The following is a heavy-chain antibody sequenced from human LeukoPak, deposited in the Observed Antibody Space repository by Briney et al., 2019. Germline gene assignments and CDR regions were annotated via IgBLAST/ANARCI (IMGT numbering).Heavy chain of an antibody. CDR3: ARAGDSGNSG. Sequence: GASVKVSCKASGFTFAGYYMHWVRQAPGQGLEWMGWINPNSGGTNYARDFHGRVTMTRDTSISTAYMELSRLRSDDTAVYYCARAGDSGNSGWGQGTLVTVSS. J-gene: IGHJ4*02. V-gene: IGHV1-2*02. CDR2: INPNSGGT. CDR1: GFTFAGYY. D-gene: IGHD1-26*01.